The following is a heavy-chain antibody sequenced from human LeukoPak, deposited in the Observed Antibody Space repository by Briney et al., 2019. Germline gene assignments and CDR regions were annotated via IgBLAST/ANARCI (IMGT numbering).Heavy chain of an antibody. V-gene: IGHV1-69*04. Sequence: SVKVSCKASGGTFSSYASSWVRPPPGQGLEWMGRIITILGIANYAQKFQGRVTITADKATSTAYVELSSLRSEDTAVYYCASVLSGIAVAGSFDPWGQGTLVTVS. CDR2: IITILGIA. J-gene: IGHJ5*02. CDR1: GGTFSSYA. D-gene: IGHD6-19*01. CDR3: ASVLSGIAVAGSFDP.